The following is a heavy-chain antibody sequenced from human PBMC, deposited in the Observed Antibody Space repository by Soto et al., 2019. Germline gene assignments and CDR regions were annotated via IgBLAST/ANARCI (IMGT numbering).Heavy chain of an antibody. CDR1: GVSFSDTSYY. Sequence: QLQLQESGPGLVKPSETLSLTCNVSGVSFSDTSYYWGWIRQPPGKGLEWIGTIYFNGNTFYNPSLKSRLTISVDTSKNHFSLRLTSVTAADTAVYYCARQGSYWGQGTLVAVSS. CDR2: IYFNGNT. V-gene: IGHV4-39*01. J-gene: IGHJ4*02. CDR3: ARQGSY.